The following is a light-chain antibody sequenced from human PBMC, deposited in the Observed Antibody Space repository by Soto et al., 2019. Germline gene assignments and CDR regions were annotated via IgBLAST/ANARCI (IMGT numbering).Light chain of an antibody. Sequence: QSVLTQPPSVSGAPGQRVTISCTGSSSNIGAGYDVHWYQQLPGTAPKLLIYGNSNRPSGVPDRFSGSKSGTSASLAITGLRAEDEAYYYCQSYDSSLSGSVFGGGTKVTVL. CDR2: GNS. V-gene: IGLV1-40*01. CDR3: QSYDSSLSGSV. CDR1: SSNIGAGYD. J-gene: IGLJ3*02.